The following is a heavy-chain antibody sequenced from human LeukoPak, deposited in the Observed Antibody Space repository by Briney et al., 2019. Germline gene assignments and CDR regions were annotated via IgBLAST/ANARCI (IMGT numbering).Heavy chain of an antibody. V-gene: IGHV1-69*04. D-gene: IGHD6-19*01. Sequence: GSSVKVSCKASGGTFSSYAISWVRQAPGQGVEWMGRIIPILGIANYAQKFQGRVTITADKSTSTAYMELSSLRSEDTAVYYCAREFPSSGWLDYWGQGTLVTVSS. J-gene: IGHJ4*02. CDR2: IIPILGIA. CDR3: AREFPSSGWLDY. CDR1: GGTFSSYA.